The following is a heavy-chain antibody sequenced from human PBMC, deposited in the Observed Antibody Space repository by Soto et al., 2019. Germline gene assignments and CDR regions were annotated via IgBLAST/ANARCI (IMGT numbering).Heavy chain of an antibody. CDR1: GFTFTTYA. D-gene: IGHD6-19*01. V-gene: IGHV3-33*01. J-gene: IGHJ4*02. CDR3: ARDPDGGQWLFNY. Sequence: QVQLVEFGGGVVQPGTSLRLSCAASGFTFTTYAMNWVRQAPGQGLEWVAMVSSDGTNKNYADSVKGRFTVSRDNSKNTLWLQMDSLRAEDTAVYYCARDPDGGQWLFNYWGQGSLVTVSS. CDR2: VSSDGTNK.